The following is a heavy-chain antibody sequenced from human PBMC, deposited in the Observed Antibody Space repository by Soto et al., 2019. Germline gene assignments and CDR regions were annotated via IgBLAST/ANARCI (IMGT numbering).Heavy chain of an antibody. D-gene: IGHD6-19*01. V-gene: IGHV1-2*02. J-gene: IGHJ6*02. CDR1: GYTFTDYY. Sequence: QVQLVQSGAEVKKPGASVKVSCKASGYTFTDYYMHWVRQAPGQGLEWMGWINPNSGGTNYAQKFQGRVTMTRDTSISTAYMELNRLRSDDTAVYYCARDQSPSSGWPVMDVWGQGTTVTVSS. CDR3: ARDQSPSSGWPVMDV. CDR2: INPNSGGT.